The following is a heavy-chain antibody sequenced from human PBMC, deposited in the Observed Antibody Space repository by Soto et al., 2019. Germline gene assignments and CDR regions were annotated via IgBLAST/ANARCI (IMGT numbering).Heavy chain of an antibody. CDR3: GKSGSGWYIEY. CDR2: ISSNGGST. V-gene: IGHV3-64D*08. D-gene: IGHD6-19*01. J-gene: IGHJ4*02. Sequence: GGSLRLSCSASGFTFSSYAMHWVRQAPGKGLEYVSAISSNGGSTYYADSVKGRFTISRDNSKNTLYLQMSSLRAEDTAVYYCGKSGSGWYIEYWGQGTLVTVSS. CDR1: GFTFSSYA.